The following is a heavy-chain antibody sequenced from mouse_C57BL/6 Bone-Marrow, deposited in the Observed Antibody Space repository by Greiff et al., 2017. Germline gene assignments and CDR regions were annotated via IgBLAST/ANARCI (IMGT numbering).Heavy chain of an antibody. CDR3: ARQGDYYGSRSYYAMDY. J-gene: IGHJ4*01. CDR1: GFTFSDYG. V-gene: IGHV5-15*01. CDR2: ISNLAYSI. Sequence: EVMLVESGGGLVQPGGSLKLSCAASGFTFSDYGMAWVRQAPRKGPEWVAFISNLAYSIYYADTVTGRFTISRENAKNNLYLEMSSLRSEDTAMYYCARQGDYYGSRSYYAMDYWGQGTSVTVSS. D-gene: IGHD1-1*01.